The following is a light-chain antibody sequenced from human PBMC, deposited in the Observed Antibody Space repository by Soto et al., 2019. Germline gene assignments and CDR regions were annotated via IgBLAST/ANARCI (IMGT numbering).Light chain of an antibody. V-gene: IGKV3-20*01. CDR3: QQYSSSPWT. CDR1: QSVSSSY. CDR2: GAS. Sequence: EFVLTQSPGTLSLSPGERATLSCRASQSVSSSYLAWYQQKPGQAPRLLIYGASSWATGIPDRFSGSGSGTDFTLTISRLEPEDFAVYYCQQYSSSPWTFGQGTKVEIK. J-gene: IGKJ1*01.